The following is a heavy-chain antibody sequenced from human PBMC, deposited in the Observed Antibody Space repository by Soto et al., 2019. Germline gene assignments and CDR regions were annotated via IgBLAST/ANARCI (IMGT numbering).Heavy chain of an antibody. V-gene: IGHV1-18*01. J-gene: IGHJ6*02. Sequence: GASVKVSCKASGFTFAIYGITWVRQAPGQGLEWMGWINPYNGNTNYAQKFQGRVTMTTDTSTSTGYMELRSLRSDDTAVYYCARVVAAAPVYYGMDVWGQGTTVTVS. CDR2: INPYNGNT. CDR1: GFTFAIYG. D-gene: IGHD2-15*01. CDR3: ARVVAAAPVYYGMDV.